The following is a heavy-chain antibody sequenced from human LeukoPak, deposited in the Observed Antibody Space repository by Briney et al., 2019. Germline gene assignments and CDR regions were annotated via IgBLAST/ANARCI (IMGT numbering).Heavy chain of an antibody. J-gene: IGHJ4*02. Sequence: SETLSLTCTVSGGSISSSSFYWGWIRQPPRKGLEWIGTIYSTGSSSNNPSLKRRVTISVDTSNNQFSLRLSSVTAADTAVYYCARRGTGGRSVDCWGQGTLVTVSS. CDR2: IYSTGSS. CDR1: GGSISSSSFY. CDR3: ARRGTGGRSVDC. V-gene: IGHV4-39*01. D-gene: IGHD1-1*01.